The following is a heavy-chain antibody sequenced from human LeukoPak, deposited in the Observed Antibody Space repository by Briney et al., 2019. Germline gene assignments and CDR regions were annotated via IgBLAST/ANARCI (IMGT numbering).Heavy chain of an antibody. CDR1: GFTFSSYA. D-gene: IGHD5-18*01. CDR2: ISYDGSNK. J-gene: IGHJ4*02. V-gene: IGHV3-30*04. Sequence: GRSLRLSCAASGFTFSSYAMHWVRQAPGKGLEGVAVISYDGSNKYYADSVKGRFTISRDNSRNTLYLQMNSLRAEDTAVYYCAREAAMVNFDYGGQGTLVTVSS. CDR3: AREAAMVNFDY.